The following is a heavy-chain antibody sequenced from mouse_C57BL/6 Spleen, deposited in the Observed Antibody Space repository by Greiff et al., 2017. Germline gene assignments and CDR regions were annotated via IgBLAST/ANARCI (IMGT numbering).Heavy chain of an antibody. J-gene: IGHJ2*01. Sequence: VQLQQSGPELVKPGASVKISCKASGYSFTGYYMNWVKQSPEKSLEWIGEINPSTGGTTYNQKFKAKATLTVDKSSSTACMQLKSLTSEDSGVYYCARSGTAQYYFDYWGQGTTLTVSS. D-gene: IGHD3-2*02. V-gene: IGHV1-42*01. CDR1: GYSFTGYY. CDR3: ARSGTAQYYFDY. CDR2: INPSTGGT.